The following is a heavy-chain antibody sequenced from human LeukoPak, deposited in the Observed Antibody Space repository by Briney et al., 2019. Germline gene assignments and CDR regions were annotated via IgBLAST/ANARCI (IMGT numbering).Heavy chain of an antibody. CDR3: ARLLGSSSPSSY. V-gene: IGHV4-39*01. J-gene: IGHJ4*02. CDR2: IYYSGST. D-gene: IGHD6-13*01. Sequence: SETLSLTCTVSGGSISSSSYYWGWIRQPPGKGLEWIGSIYYSGSTYYNPSLKSRVTISVDTSKNQFSLKLSSVTAADTAVYYCARLLGSSSPSSYWGLGTLVTVSS. CDR1: GGSISSSSYY.